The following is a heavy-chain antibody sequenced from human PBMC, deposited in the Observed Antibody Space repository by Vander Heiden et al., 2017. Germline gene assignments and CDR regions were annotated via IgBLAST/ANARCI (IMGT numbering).Heavy chain of an antibody. D-gene: IGHD4-17*01. V-gene: IGHV1-69*01. CDR3: ATVCYDYGDYCFDY. CDR1: GGPFRSYA. J-gene: IGHJ4*02. CDR2: IIPIFGTA. Sequence: QVQLVQSGAAVKKPGSSVKVSCKASGGPFRSYAISWVRQAPGQGLEWMGGIIPIFGTANYAQKFQGRVTITADESTSTAYMELSSLRSEDTAVYYCATVCYDYGDYCFDYWGQGTLVTVSS.